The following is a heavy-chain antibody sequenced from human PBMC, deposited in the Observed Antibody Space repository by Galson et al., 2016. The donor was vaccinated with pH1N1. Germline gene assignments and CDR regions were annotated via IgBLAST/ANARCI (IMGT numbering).Heavy chain of an antibody. CDR1: SGSISTSSYY. D-gene: IGHD2-15*01. CDR2: VSFSGST. V-gene: IGHV4-39*01. Sequence: LSLTCTVSSGSISTSSYYWGWIRQPPGKGLEWIGSVSFSGSTYYNPSLTSRVTISVDTPKNQFSLRLTSVTAAYTAFYYCARSDPASIVVVLAATFDYWGQGTLVTVSS. J-gene: IGHJ4*02. CDR3: ARSDPASIVVVLAATFDY.